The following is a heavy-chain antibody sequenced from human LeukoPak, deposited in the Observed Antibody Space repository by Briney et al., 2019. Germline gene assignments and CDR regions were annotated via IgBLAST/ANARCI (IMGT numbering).Heavy chain of an antibody. J-gene: IGHJ4*02. V-gene: IGHV3-48*01. D-gene: IGHD6-19*01. Sequence: GGSLRLSCAASGFTFSNYGMNWVRQAPGKGLEWVSFITSSSSIYYADSVKGRFTISRDNAKNSLFLQMNSLRAEDVAVYYCAMQWLVKGGYYFDYWGQGTLVSVSS. CDR1: GFTFSNYG. CDR2: ITSSSSI. CDR3: AMQWLVKGGYYFDY.